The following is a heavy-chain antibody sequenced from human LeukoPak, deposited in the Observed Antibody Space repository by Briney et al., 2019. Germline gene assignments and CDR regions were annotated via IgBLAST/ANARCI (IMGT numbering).Heavy chain of an antibody. CDR3: ARDRDSSGWGA. Sequence: SETLSLTCAVYGGSFSGYYWSWIRQPPGKGLEWIGEINHSGSTNYNPSLKSRVTISVDTSKNQFSLKLSSVTAADTAVYYCARDRDSSGWGAWGQGTLVTVSS. CDR1: GGSFSGYY. V-gene: IGHV4-34*01. CDR2: INHSGST. J-gene: IGHJ5*02. D-gene: IGHD6-19*01.